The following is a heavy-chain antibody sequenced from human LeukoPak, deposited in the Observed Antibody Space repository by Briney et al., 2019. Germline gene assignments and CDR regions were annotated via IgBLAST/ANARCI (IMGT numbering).Heavy chain of an antibody. CDR3: AKRVVPGNAFFDN. J-gene: IGHJ4*02. CDR1: GFTFSSYA. Sequence: PGGSLRLSCAASGFTFSSYAMSWVRQAPGKGLEWVSSISGSGGSTYYADSVKGRFTISRDNSKNTLFLQMNSLRAEDTAVYYCAKRVVPGNAFFDNWGQGTLVTVSS. D-gene: IGHD2-15*01. V-gene: IGHV3-23*01. CDR2: ISGSGGST.